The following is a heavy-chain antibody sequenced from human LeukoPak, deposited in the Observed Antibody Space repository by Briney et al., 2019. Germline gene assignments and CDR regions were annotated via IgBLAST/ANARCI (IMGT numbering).Heavy chain of an antibody. D-gene: IGHD6-19*01. Sequence: GGSLRLSCAASGFTFSSYAMHWVRQAPGKGLEWVAFIRRDGSDRFHADSVKGRFTISRDNSRNTLYLQMNSLTVEDTAVYYCAKDNWLPSSPAVAGLGDWNQGTLVTVSS. J-gene: IGHJ4*02. CDR1: GFTFSSYA. CDR2: IRRDGSDR. CDR3: AKDNWLPSSPAVAGLGD. V-gene: IGHV3-30*02.